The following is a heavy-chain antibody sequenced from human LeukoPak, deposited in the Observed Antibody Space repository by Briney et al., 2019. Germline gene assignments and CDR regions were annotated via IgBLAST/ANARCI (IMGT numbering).Heavy chain of an antibody. CDR2: IYSGGST. V-gene: IGHV3-66*01. CDR3: AKDAKYQLPSYYFDY. D-gene: IGHD2-2*01. Sequence: PGGSLRLSCAASGFTVSSNYMSWVRQAPGKGLEWVSVIYSGGSTYYADSVKGRFTISRDNSKNTLYLQMNSLRAEDTAVYYCAKDAKYQLPSYYFDYWGQGTLVTVSS. CDR1: GFTVSSNY. J-gene: IGHJ4*02.